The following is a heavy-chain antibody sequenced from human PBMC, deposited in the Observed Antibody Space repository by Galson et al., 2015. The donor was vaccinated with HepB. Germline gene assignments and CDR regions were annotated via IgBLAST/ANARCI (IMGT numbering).Heavy chain of an antibody. D-gene: IGHD3-3*01. V-gene: IGHV1-18*01. CDR3: ARDWRSNEGMDV. Sequence: SVKVSCKASGYTLTSYGISWVRQAPGQGLEWMGWISDYNGITNYAQKFEGRVTMSTDTSTSTAYMELRSLRSDDTAVYYCARDWRSNEGMDVWGQGTTVTVSS. J-gene: IGHJ6*02. CDR2: ISDYNGIT. CDR1: GYTLTSYG.